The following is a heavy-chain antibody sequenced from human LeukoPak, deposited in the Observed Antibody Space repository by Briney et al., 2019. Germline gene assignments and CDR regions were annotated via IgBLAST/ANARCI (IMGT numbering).Heavy chain of an antibody. CDR2: IRYDGSNK. CDR3: ARESVNYYGSGSSIDY. V-gene: IGHV3-30*02. CDR1: GFAFSSYW. J-gene: IGHJ4*02. Sequence: PGGSLRLSCTASGFAFSSYWMSWVRQAPGKGLEWVAFIRYDGSNKYYADSVKGRFTISRDNSKNTLYLQMDSLRAEDTAVYYCARESVNYYGSGSSIDYWGQGTLVTVSS. D-gene: IGHD3-10*01.